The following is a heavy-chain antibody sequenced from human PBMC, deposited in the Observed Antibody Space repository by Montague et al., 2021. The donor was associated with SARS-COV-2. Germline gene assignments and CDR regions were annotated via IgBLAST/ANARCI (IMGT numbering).Heavy chain of an antibody. Sequence: SLRLSCAASGFIFSNYAMTWVRQAPRKGLEWVSTMSGSGVRRDYADSVKGRFAISRDSSKNTLYPQMNSLRVEDTAVYYCAKDTATIRIAVALMDVWGQGTTVIVSS. CDR1: GFIFSNYA. CDR3: AKDTATIRIAVALMDV. V-gene: IGHV3-23*01. J-gene: IGHJ6*02. CDR2: MSGSGVRR. D-gene: IGHD6-19*01.